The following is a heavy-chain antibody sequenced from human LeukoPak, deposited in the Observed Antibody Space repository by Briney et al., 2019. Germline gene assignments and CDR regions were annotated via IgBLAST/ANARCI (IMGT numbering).Heavy chain of an antibody. V-gene: IGHV3-48*03. Sequence: PTGGSLRLSCAASGFTFSSYEMNWVRQAPGKGLEWVSYISSSGSTIYYADSVKGRFTISRDNARDSLYLEMNSLRAEDTAIYYCSRDLGTGRPHDVWGRGTLVTVSS. D-gene: IGHD3/OR15-3a*01. CDR3: SRDLGTGRPHDV. CDR2: ISSSGSTI. J-gene: IGHJ4*02. CDR1: GFTFSSYE.